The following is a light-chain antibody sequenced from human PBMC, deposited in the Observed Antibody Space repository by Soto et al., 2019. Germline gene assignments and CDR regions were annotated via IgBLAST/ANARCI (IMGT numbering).Light chain of an antibody. J-gene: IGLJ1*01. CDR1: SSDVGSYNL. CDR3: CSYAGSSTLRV. CDR2: EVS. Sequence: QSVLTQPASLSGSPGQSITISCTGTSSDVGSYNLVSWYQQHPGKAPKLMIYEVSKRPSGVSNRFSGSKSGNTASLTISGLQAEDEADYYCCSYAGSSTLRVFGTGTKVTVL. V-gene: IGLV2-23*02.